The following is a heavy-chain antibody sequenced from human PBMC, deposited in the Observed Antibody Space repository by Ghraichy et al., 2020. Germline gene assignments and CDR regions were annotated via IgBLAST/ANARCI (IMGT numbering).Heavy chain of an antibody. V-gene: IGHV3-72*01. CDR2: SRSKDNSYYT. D-gene: IGHD4-17*01. CDR1: GFTFSDHY. Sequence: GGSLRLSCKASGFTFSDHYMVWVRLAPGKGLEWVGRSRSKDNSYYTEYAASVKCRFTISRLESENSMYLQMNSLKSEDTGVYFCARGGTSVSTSWFDPWGQGTLVTVSS. CDR3: ARGGTSVSTSWFDP. J-gene: IGHJ5*02.